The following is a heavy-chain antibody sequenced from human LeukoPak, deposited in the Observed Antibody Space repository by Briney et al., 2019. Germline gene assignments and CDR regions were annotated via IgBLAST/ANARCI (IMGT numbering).Heavy chain of an antibody. CDR3: ARDRPDYDYYGMDV. CDR1: GGSISSYY. CDR2: IYYSGST. J-gene: IGHJ6*02. Sequence: SETLSLTCTVSGGSISSYYWSWIRQPPGKGLEWIGYIYYSGSTNYNPSLKSRVTISIDTSKNQFSLKLSSVTAADTAVYYCARDRPDYDYYGMDVWGQGTTVTVSS. D-gene: IGHD3-16*01. V-gene: IGHV4-59*01.